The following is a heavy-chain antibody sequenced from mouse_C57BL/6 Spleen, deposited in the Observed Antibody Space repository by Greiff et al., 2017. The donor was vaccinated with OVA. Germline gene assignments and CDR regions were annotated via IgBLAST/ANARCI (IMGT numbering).Heavy chain of an antibody. J-gene: IGHJ1*03. CDR2: IHPNSGST. V-gene: IGHV1-64*01. Sequence: VQLQQSGAELVKPGASVKLSCKASGYTFTSYWMHWVKQRPGQGLEWIGMIHPNSGSTNYNEKFKSKATLTVDKSSSTAYMQLSSLTSEDSAVYYCARWTGTRYFDVWGTGTTVTVSS. CDR1: GYTFTSYW. D-gene: IGHD4-1*01. CDR3: ARWTGTRYFDV.